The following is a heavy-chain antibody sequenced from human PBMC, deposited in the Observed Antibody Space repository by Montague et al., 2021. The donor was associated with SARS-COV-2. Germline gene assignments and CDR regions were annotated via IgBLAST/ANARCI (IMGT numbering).Heavy chain of an antibody. Sequence: SETLSLTCTVSGDSTSSSSYYWGWIRQPPGKGLEWIGNKHYSGITYNNPSLKNRVTMSVDTSKNQFSLKLSSVTAADTAVYYCVRDGYTHVDYWGQGTLVIVSS. D-gene: IGHD5-24*01. CDR3: VRDGYTHVDY. CDR2: KHYSGIT. J-gene: IGHJ4*02. V-gene: IGHV4-39*02. CDR1: GDSTSSSSYY.